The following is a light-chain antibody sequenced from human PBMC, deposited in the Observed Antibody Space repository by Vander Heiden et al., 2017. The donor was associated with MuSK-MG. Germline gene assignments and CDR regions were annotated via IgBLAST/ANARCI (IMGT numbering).Light chain of an antibody. Sequence: VLTHPPSASGSPAQRVTISCSGCSSNIGSNYVYWYQQIPGTAPKLLIYRNNQRPSGVPDRFSGSKSGTLASLAISGLRSEDEADYYCAAWDDSLSGWVFGGGTKLTVL. V-gene: IGLV1-47*01. CDR3: AAWDDSLSGWV. J-gene: IGLJ3*02. CDR2: RNN. CDR1: SSNIGSNY.